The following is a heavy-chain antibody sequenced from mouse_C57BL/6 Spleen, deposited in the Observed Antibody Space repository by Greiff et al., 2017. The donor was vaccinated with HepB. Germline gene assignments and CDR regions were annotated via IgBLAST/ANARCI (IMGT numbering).Heavy chain of an antibody. J-gene: IGHJ2*01. Sequence: DVKLQESGPGLVKPSQSLSLTCSVTGYSITSGYYWNWIRQFPGNKLEWIGYISYDGSNNYNPSLKNRISITRDTSKNQFFLKLNSVTTEDTATYYGARAGYGSRRYFDYWGQGTTLTVSS. CDR3: ARAGYGSRRYFDY. V-gene: IGHV3-6*01. CDR2: ISYDGSN. CDR1: GYSITSGYY. D-gene: IGHD1-1*01.